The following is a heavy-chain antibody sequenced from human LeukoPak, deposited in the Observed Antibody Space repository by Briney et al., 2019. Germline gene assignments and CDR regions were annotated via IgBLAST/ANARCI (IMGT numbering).Heavy chain of an antibody. CDR3: ARAGNYNYFDP. D-gene: IGHD1-7*01. CDR2: IYYSGNT. J-gene: IGHJ5*02. CDR1: GGSISSYY. V-gene: IGHV4-59*08. Sequence: SETLSLTCTVSGGSISSYYWGWIQQPPGKGLEWIGYIYYSGNTNYNPSLKSRVTISVDTSKNQFSLKLSSVTAADTAVYDCARAGNYNYFDPWGQGTLVTVSS.